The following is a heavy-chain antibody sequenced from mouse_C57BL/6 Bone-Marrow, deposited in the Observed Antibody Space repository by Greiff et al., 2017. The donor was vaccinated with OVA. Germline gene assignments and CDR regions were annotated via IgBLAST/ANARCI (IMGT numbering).Heavy chain of an antibody. V-gene: IGHV1-22*01. CDR3: AVITTVVDDAMDY. CDR1: GYTFTDYN. J-gene: IGHJ4*01. Sequence: EVQLQQPGPELVKPGASVKMSCKASGYTFTDYNMHWVKQSHGKSLEWIGYINPNNGCTSYNQKFKGKATLTVNKSSSTAYLELRSLTSEDSAVYYCAVITTVVDDAMDYWGQGTSVTVSA. D-gene: IGHD1-1*01. CDR2: INPNNGCT.